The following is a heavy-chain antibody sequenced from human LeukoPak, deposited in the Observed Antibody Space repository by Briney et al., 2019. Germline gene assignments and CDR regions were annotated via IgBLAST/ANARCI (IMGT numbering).Heavy chain of an antibody. Sequence: SETLSLTCTVSGGSISSYYWSWIRQPAGKGLEWIGRIYTSGSTNYNPSLKSRVTISVDTSKNQFSLKLSSVTAADTAVYYCARDVRIAAAGPSSGWYDHYMDVWGKGTTVTISS. CDR3: ARDVRIAAAGPSSGWYDHYMDV. CDR2: IYTSGST. V-gene: IGHV4-4*07. CDR1: GGSISSYY. D-gene: IGHD6-13*01. J-gene: IGHJ6*03.